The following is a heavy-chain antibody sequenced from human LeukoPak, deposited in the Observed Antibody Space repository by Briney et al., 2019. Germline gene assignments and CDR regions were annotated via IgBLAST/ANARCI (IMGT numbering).Heavy chain of an antibody. V-gene: IGHV1-46*01. Sequence: GASVTVSFKSSGYTFTSYYMHWWRQPPGQGLEWMGLFNPSGGSTSYAQKFQGRVTMTRDTSTSTVYMELSSLRSEDTAVYYCARDEDGDYFSIWGQGTMVTVSS. CDR2: FNPSGGST. CDR3: ARDEDGDYFSI. J-gene: IGHJ3*02. CDR1: GYTFTSYY. D-gene: IGHD4-17*01.